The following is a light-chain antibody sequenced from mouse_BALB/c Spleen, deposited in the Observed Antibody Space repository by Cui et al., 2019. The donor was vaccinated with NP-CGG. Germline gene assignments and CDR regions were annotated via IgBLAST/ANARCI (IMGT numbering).Light chain of an antibody. CDR3: ALWYSNHWV. J-gene: IGLJ1*01. CDR1: ARTVTTSNY. Sequence: QAVVTQASALITSPGETVTLTCRSSARTVTTSNYANWVQEKPDHLFTGLIGGTNNRAPGVPARFSGSLIGDKAALTITGAQTEDEAIYFCALWYSNHWVFGGGTKLTVL. V-gene: IGLV1*01. CDR2: GTN.